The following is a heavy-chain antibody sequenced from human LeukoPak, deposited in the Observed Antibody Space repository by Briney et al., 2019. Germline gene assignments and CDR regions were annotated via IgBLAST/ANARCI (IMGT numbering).Heavy chain of an antibody. J-gene: IGHJ4*02. D-gene: IGHD4/OR15-4a*01. V-gene: IGHV4-59*01. CDR3: ARGGATLDY. CDR2: IYNSGST. Sequence: SETLSLTCTVSGGSISSYYWSWIRQPPGKGLEWIGFIYNSGSTNYNPSLKSRVTISVDTSKNQFSLKLSSVTAADTAVYYCARGGATLDYWGQGTLVTVSS. CDR1: GGSISSYY.